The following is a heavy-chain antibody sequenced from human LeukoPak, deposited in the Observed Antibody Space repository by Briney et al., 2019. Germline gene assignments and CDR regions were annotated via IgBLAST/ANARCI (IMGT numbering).Heavy chain of an antibody. J-gene: IGHJ3*02. V-gene: IGHV4-31*03. D-gene: IGHD3-10*01. CDR3: VRNFDSYNAFDI. Sequence: SQTLSLTCTVSGGSISIGGYYWSWIRQHPGKGLEWIGYIYYNGNTYYNPSLKSRLTISGDISENQFSLKLTSVTAADTAVYFCVRNFDSYNAFDIWGQGTMVTVSS. CDR2: IYYNGNT. CDR1: GGSISIGGYY.